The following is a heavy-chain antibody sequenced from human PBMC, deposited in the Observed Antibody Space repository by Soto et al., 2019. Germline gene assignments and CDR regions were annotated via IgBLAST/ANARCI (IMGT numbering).Heavy chain of an antibody. J-gene: IGHJ5*02. CDR2: FYYIGST. CDR1: GGSISTGGYY. V-gene: IGHV4-31*03. CDR3: AGSVFP. Sequence: QVQLQESGPGLVKPSQTLSLTCTVSGGSISTGGYYWNWIRQHPGKGLEWIGYFYYIGSTYYNPSLKKRVTISVNTSKNQFSLKLSSVTAADTAVYYCAGSVFPWGQGTLVTVSS.